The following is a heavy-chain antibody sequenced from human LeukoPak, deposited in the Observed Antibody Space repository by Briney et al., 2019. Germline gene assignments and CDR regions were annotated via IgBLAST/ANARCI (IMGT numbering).Heavy chain of an antibody. CDR3: TRGGDIVVVDDAFDI. Sequence: GGSLRLSCTASGFTFGDYAMSWVRQAPGKGLEWVGFIRSKAYGGTTEYAASVKGRFTISRDDSKSIAYLQMNSLKTEDTAVYYCTRGGDIVVVDDAFDIWGQGTMVTVS. V-gene: IGHV3-49*04. CDR2: IRSKAYGGTT. D-gene: IGHD2-2*01. CDR1: GFTFGDYA. J-gene: IGHJ3*02.